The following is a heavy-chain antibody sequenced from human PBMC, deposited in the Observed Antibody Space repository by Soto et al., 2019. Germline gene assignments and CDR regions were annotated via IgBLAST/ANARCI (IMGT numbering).Heavy chain of an antibody. J-gene: IGHJ5*02. Sequence: HVMESGGGLIQPGGSLRLSCAASGFTVSSNFMTWVRQAPGKGLEWVSVIYTGGSTYYTDSVKGRFTISRDNFKNTVYLHMNSLRAEDTALYYCARGDPTYWFDPWGQGTLVTVSS. CDR2: IYTGGST. V-gene: IGHV3-53*01. CDR3: ARGDPTYWFDP. D-gene: IGHD1-1*01. CDR1: GFTVSSNF.